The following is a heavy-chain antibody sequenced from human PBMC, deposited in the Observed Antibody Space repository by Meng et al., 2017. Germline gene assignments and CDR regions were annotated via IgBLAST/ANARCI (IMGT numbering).Heavy chain of an antibody. J-gene: IGHJ4*02. D-gene: IGHD6-19*01. CDR1: GFTFSSYA. CDR2: ISYDGSNK. V-gene: IGHV3-30*04. CDR3: ARDPGWLVRGYFDY. Sequence: QVQRVESGGGVFQPGRSLRLSCAASGFTFSSYAMHWVPQAPGKGLEWVAVISYDGSNKYYADSVKGRFTISRDNSKNTLYLQMNSLRAEDTAVYYCARDPGWLVRGYFDYWGQGTLVTVSS.